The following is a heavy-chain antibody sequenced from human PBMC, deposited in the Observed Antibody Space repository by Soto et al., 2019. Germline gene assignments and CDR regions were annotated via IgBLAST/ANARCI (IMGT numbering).Heavy chain of an antibody. Sequence: QVQLVQSGAEVKKPGASVKVSCKASGYTFTSYGISWVRQAPGQGLEWMGWTSAYNGNTNYAQQRQGRVTMTTDTATSTAYMELRSLRSDDTAVYYCARAASIAANKRGMDVWGQGTTVTVSS. V-gene: IGHV1-18*01. CDR2: TSAYNGNT. J-gene: IGHJ6*02. CDR3: ARAASIAANKRGMDV. CDR1: GYTFTSYG. D-gene: IGHD6-6*01.